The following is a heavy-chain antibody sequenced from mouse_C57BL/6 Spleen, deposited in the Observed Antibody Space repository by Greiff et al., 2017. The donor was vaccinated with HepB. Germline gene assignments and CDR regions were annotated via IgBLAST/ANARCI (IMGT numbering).Heavy chain of an antibody. CDR1: GFNIKNTY. J-gene: IGHJ4*01. V-gene: IGHV14-3*01. Sequence: EVQLQQSVAELVRPGASVKFSCTASGFNIKNTYMHWVQQSPEQGLEWIGRIDPANGTTKYAPKFQGESTITDDTSSNTTYLQLSSLKSEDTAIYYGALDGYYAMDYWGQGTSVTVSS. CDR3: ALDGYYAMDY. CDR2: IDPANGTT. D-gene: IGHD2-3*01.